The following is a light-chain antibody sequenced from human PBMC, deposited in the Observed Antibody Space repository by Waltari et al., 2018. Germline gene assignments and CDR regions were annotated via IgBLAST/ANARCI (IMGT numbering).Light chain of an antibody. CDR1: SGDIGGSDF. J-gene: IGLJ2*01. CDR3: SSPSTNNVVV. V-gene: IGLV2-14*01. CDR2: DVN. Sequence: QSALTQPASVSASPGQSITISCTGTSGDIGGSDFVSWYQPHPGRAPKVLIFDVNHRPSGISDRFSGSKSCKTASLTISGLQAEDDADYYCSSPSTNNVVVFGGGTKVTVL.